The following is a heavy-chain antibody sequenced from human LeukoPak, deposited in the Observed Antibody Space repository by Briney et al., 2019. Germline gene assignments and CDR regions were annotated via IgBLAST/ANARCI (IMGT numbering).Heavy chain of an antibody. CDR2: IGGRGGST. CDR1: GFRFSDFT. D-gene: IGHD3-16*01. CDR3: GKEGGA. Sequence: PGGSLRLSCAASGFRFSDFTMTWVRQAPGKGPEWVSAIGGRGGSTYYADSLGGRFTISRDNSKDMVYLQMNSLEVEDTATYYCGKEGGAWGQRTKVTVSS. V-gene: IGHV3-23*01. J-gene: IGHJ5*02.